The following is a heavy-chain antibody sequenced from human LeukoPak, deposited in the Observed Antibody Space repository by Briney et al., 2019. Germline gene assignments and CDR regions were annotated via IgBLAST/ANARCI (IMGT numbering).Heavy chain of an antibody. V-gene: IGHV3-73*01. CDR3: IRRYTIGDAYNYWVDD. CDR1: GFTFSGSA. D-gene: IGHD5-24*01. Sequence: GGALRLSCAASGFTFSGSAIHWVRKASGKGLERVGRIKSKVNTYATTYAAWVKCSSTISRDDSKNTVYLQMNSLKNEDSAIYYCIRRYTIGDAYNYWVDDWGQGTLVTVSS. CDR2: IKSKVNTYAT. J-gene: IGHJ4*02.